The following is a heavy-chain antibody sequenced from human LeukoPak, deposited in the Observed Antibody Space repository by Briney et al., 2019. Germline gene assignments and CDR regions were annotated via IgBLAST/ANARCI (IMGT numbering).Heavy chain of an antibody. CDR3: AIKRTRAAAVPGAFEY. V-gene: IGHV4-39*07. J-gene: IGHJ4*02. CDR1: GGSISSSSYY. D-gene: IGHD6-13*01. Sequence: SETLSLTCTVSGGSISSSSYYWGWIRQPPGKGLEWIGSIYYSGSTYYNPSLKSRVTISVDKSKNQFSLNLSSVTAADTAVYFCAIKRTRAAAVPGAFEYWGQGTLVTVSS. CDR2: IYYSGST.